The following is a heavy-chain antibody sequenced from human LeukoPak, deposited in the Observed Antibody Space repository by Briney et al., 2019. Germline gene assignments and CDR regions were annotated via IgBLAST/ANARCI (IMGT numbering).Heavy chain of an antibody. V-gene: IGHV3-23*01. D-gene: IGHD6-19*01. CDR3: AKGIYSSGWSYFDY. CDR1: GFTFSNSA. Sequence: GGSLRLSCTASGFTFSNSAMSWVRQAPGKGREWVSTLSGSGITTYYADSVKGRFTISRDNSKNTLYLQMNSLRAEDTAVYYCAKGIYSSGWSYFDYWGHGTLVTVSS. J-gene: IGHJ4*01. CDR2: LSGSGITT.